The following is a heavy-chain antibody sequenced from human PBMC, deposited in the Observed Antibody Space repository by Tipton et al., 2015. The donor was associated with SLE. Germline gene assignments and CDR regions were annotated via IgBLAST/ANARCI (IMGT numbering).Heavy chain of an antibody. CDR1: GFTFSSYD. CDR2: IGTAGDT. V-gene: IGHV3-13*01. J-gene: IGHJ3*02. Sequence: SLRLSCAASGFTFSSYDMHWVRQATGKGLEWVAAIGTAGDTYYPGSVKGRFTISRENAKNSLYLQMNSLRDGDTAVYYCATTRLAFAFDIWGQGTMVTVSS. D-gene: IGHD1-1*01. CDR3: ATTRLAFAFDI.